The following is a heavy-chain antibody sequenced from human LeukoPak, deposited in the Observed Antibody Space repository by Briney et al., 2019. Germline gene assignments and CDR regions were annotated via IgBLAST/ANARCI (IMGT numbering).Heavy chain of an antibody. CDR3: ARDDPYYYYYMDV. V-gene: IGHV4-61*02. CDR1: GGSISSGSYY. J-gene: IGHJ6*03. Sequence: KSSQTLSLTCTVSGGSISSGSYYWSWVRQPAGKGLEWIGRISTSGSTNYNPSLKSRVTISVDTSKNQFSLKLSSVTAADTAVYYCARDDPYYYYYMDVWGKGTTVTVSS. CDR2: ISTSGST.